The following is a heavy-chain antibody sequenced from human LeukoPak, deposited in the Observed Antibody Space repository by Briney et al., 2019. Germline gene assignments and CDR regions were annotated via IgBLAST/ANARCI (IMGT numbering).Heavy chain of an antibody. J-gene: IGHJ4*02. D-gene: IGHD1-1*01. V-gene: IGHV4-59*01. CDR3: ASLNWNDRDY. CDR2: IYYSGST. CDR1: GGSISSYY. Sequence: SETLSLTCTGSGGSISSYYWSWIRQPPGKGLEWNGYIYYSGSTNYNPSLKSRVTISVDTSKNQFSLKLSSVTAADTAVYYCASLNWNDRDYWGQGTLVTVSS.